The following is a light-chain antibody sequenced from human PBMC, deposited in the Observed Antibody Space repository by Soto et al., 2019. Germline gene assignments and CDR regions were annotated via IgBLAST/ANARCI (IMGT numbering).Light chain of an antibody. CDR1: SSNIGSHP. CDR3: AAWDDSLNGPV. V-gene: IGLV1-44*01. CDR2: RNN. J-gene: IGLJ2*01. Sequence: QAVVTQPPSASGTPGQRVTISCSGGSSNIGSHPVNWYQHLPGTAPKLLIYRNNQRPSGVPDRFSGSMSGTSASLAISGLQSEDEADYYCAAWDDSLNGPVFGGGTQLTVL.